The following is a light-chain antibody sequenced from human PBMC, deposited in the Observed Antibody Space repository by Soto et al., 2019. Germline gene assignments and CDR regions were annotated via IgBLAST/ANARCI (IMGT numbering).Light chain of an antibody. CDR2: EAS. CDR1: QTVSSS. V-gene: IGKV3-11*01. CDR3: QQHINWPLT. J-gene: IGKJ4*01. Sequence: EIVLTQSPATLSLSPGERATLSCRASQTVSSSLAWYQQKPGQAPRLLIYEASNRATGIPARFSGRGSGADFTLTISSLEPEDFALYYCQQHINWPLTLGGGTKVDIK.